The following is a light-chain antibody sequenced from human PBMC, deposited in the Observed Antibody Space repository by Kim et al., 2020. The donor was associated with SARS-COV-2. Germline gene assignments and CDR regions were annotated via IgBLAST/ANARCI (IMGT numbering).Light chain of an antibody. V-gene: IGLV3-21*04. CDR1: NIGSKS. J-gene: IGLJ2*01. CDR3: QVWDNSSDHVV. Sequence: SYELTQPPSVSVAPGKTARITCGGNNIGSKSVHWYQQKPGQAPVLVIYYDSDRPSGIPEQFSGSNSGNTATLTISRVEAGDEADYYCQVWDNSSDHVVFG. CDR2: YDS.